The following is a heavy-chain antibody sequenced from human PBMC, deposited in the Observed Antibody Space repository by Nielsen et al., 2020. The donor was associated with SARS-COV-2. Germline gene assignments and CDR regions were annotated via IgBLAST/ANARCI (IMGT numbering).Heavy chain of an antibody. CDR1: GAFISSRNYY. J-gene: IGHJ6*02. CDR2: IKYSGTT. V-gene: IGHV4-39*01. CDR3: ARGRLSGYGYYYYGMDV. D-gene: IGHD5-12*01. Sequence: SETLSLTCTVSGAFISSRNYYWGWIRQPPGKGLEWIGSIKYSGTTYYNPSLKNRVTIFADTSKNQFSLKLSSVTAADTAVYYCARGRLSGYGYYYYGMDVWGQGTTVTVSS.